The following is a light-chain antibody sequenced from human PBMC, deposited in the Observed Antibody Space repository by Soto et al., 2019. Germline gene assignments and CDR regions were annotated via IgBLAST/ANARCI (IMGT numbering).Light chain of an antibody. CDR2: AAS. J-gene: IGKJ5*01. CDR1: QTDSSNY. V-gene: IGKV3-20*01. Sequence: THSPYTLPFSPLEIAHLYCRARQTDSSNYLAWCQQRPGQAPRLLIYAASTRAGGIPDRFSGSGSGTDFTLTITRLQPEDSAVYYCQQYTSPPTTFGQGTRLEIK. CDR3: QQYTSPPTT.